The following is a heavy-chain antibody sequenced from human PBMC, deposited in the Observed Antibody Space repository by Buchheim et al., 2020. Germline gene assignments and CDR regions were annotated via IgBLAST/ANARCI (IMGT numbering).Heavy chain of an antibody. Sequence: DVQLVESGGGLVQPGGSLRLSCTASGFTFSTHSMNWVRQAPGKGLEWVSYISSSSSYIYYADSVKGRFTISRDNAKNSLYLQMNSLRAEDTAVYYCARSCSSTSCYYGFDYWGQGTL. CDR1: GFTFSTHS. CDR3: ARSCSSTSCYYGFDY. J-gene: IGHJ4*02. D-gene: IGHD2-2*01. CDR2: ISSSSSYI. V-gene: IGHV3-21*05.